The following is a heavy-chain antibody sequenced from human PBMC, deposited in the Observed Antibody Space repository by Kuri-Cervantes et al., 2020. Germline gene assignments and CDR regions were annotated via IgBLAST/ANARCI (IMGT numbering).Heavy chain of an antibody. CDR1: GFTFSSYW. V-gene: IGHV3-30*18. Sequence: GGSLRLSCAASGFTFSSYWMSWVRQAPGKGLEWVAVISYDGSNKYYADSVKGRFTISRDNSKNTLYLQMNSLRAEDTAVYYCAKEAMKAVTGTFYFDYWGQGTLVTVSS. J-gene: IGHJ4*02. CDR3: AKEAMKAVTGTFYFDY. CDR2: ISYDGSNK. D-gene: IGHD6-19*01.